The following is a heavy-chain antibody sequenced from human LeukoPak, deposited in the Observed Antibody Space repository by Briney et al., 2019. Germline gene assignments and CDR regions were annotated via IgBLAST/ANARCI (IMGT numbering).Heavy chain of an antibody. V-gene: IGHV4-39*01. CDR1: GGSISSSSYY. CDR2: IYYSGST. CDR3: ARGCYDFWSGYPQIDY. D-gene: IGHD3-3*01. Sequence: PSEALSLTCTVSGGSISSSSYYWGWIRQPPGKGLEWIGSIYYSGSTYYNPSLKSRVTISVDTSKNQFSLKLSSVTAADTAVYYCARGCYDFWSGYPQIDYWGQGPLVTVSS. J-gene: IGHJ4*02.